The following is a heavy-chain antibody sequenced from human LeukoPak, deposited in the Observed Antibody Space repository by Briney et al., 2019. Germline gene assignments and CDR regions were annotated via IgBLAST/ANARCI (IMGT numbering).Heavy chain of an antibody. CDR2: FDPEDGET. CDR3: ATDKGGPRYAYVWGSYRYSAKYDY. J-gene: IGHJ4*02. D-gene: IGHD3-16*02. V-gene: IGHV1-24*01. Sequence: ASVKVSCKVSGYTLTELSMHWVRQAPGKGLEWMGGFDPEDGETIYAQKFQGRVTMTEDTSTDTAYMELSSLRSEDTAVYYCATDKGGPRYAYVWGSYRYSAKYDYWGQGTLVTVSS. CDR1: GYTLTELS.